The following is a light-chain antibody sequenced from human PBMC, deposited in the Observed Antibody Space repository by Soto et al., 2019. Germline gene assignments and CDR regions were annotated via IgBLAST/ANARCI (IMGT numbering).Light chain of an antibody. J-gene: IGKJ4*01. V-gene: IGKV1-33*01. CDR2: DAS. CDR1: QDISNY. Sequence: DMQMTQSPSSLSASVGDRVTITCQASQDISNYLNWYQQKPGKAPKLLSFDASSVEIGVPSRFSGSGSGTDFTFTISSLQPEDVATYYCKHYADLPLSVGGGTKVEIK. CDR3: KHYADLPLS.